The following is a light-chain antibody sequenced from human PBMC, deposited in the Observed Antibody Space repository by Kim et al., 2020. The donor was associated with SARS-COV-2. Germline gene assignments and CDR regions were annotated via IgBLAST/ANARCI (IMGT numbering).Light chain of an antibody. CDR1: QSASSN. CDR2: DAS. V-gene: IGKV3-11*01. Sequence: EVVLTQSPATLSLSPGERATLSCRASQSASSNLAWYQQKPGQAPSLLIYDASKRAAGIPARFSGSGSGTDFTLTINSLEPEDFAVYYCQQRNTWPFTFGGGTKVDIK. CDR3: QQRNTWPFT. J-gene: IGKJ4*01.